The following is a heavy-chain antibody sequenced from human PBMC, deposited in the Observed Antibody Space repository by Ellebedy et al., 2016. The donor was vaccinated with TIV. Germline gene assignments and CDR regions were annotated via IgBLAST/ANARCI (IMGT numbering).Heavy chain of an antibody. CDR2: ISGSGGST. V-gene: IGHV3-23*01. CDR3: AKCILPTIYYGMDV. D-gene: IGHD3-9*01. CDR1: GFTFSSYA. J-gene: IGHJ6*02. Sequence: GESLKISXAASGFTFSSYAMSWVRQAPGKGLEWVSAISGSGGSTYYADSVKGRFTISRDNSKNTLYLQMNSLRAEDTALYFCAKCILPTIYYGMDVWGLGTTVTVSS.